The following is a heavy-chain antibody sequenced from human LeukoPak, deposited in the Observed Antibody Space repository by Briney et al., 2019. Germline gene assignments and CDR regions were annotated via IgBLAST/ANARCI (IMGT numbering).Heavy chain of an antibody. CDR3: AGTPPAAYTNLNWFDP. V-gene: IGHV1-2*02. CDR1: GYTFTGYY. Sequence: ASVKVSCKASGYTFTGYYMHWVRQAPGQGLEWMGWINPNSGGTNYAQKFQGRVTMTRDTSISTAYMELSRLRSDDTAVYYCAGTPPAAYTNLNWFDPWGQGTLVTVSS. CDR2: INPNSGGT. J-gene: IGHJ5*02. D-gene: IGHD2-2*02.